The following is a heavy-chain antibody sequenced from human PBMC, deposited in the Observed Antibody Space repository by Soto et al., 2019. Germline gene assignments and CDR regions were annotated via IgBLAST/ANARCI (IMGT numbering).Heavy chain of an antibody. CDR2: VYYSGST. Sequence: PSETLSLTCTVSGGSISSGGYYWSWIRQHPGKGLEWIGYVYYSGSTYYNPSLKSRVTISVDTSKNQFSLKLSSVTAADTAVYYCARDSGSGSPLDYWGQGTLVTVSS. J-gene: IGHJ4*02. CDR1: GGSISSGGYY. CDR3: ARDSGSGSPLDY. D-gene: IGHD3-10*01. V-gene: IGHV4-31*03.